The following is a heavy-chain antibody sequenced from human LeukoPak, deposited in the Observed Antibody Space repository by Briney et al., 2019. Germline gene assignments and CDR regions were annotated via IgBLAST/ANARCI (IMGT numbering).Heavy chain of an antibody. Sequence: TGGSLRLSCTTSGFSFSNFGMHWVRQAPDKALEWLAFIRHDGSNEYSADSVKGRFTISRDNSRNTLFLQMDNLRSEDTAVYYCARDLGIFGDFDYWGQGTLVIVSS. CDR3: ARDLGIFGDFDY. J-gene: IGHJ4*02. D-gene: IGHD3-3*01. CDR2: IRHDGSNE. CDR1: GFSFSNFG. V-gene: IGHV3-30*02.